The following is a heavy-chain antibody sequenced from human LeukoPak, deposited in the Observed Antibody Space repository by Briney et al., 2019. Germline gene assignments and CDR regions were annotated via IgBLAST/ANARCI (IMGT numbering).Heavy chain of an antibody. V-gene: IGHV1-69*01. J-gene: IGHJ3*02. Sequence: ASVKVSCKASGGTFSSYAISWVRQAPGQGLEWMGGIIPIFGTANYAQKFQGRVTITAGESTSTAYMELSSLRSEDTAVYYCARQIIGYSSSWYEDAFDIWGQGTMVTVSS. CDR2: IIPIFGTA. CDR3: ARQIIGYSSSWYEDAFDI. CDR1: GGTFSSYA. D-gene: IGHD6-13*01.